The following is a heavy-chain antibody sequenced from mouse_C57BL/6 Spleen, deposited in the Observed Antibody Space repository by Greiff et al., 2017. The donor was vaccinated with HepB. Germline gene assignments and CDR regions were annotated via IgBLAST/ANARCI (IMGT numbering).Heavy chain of an antibody. CDR1: GYTFTDYY. V-gene: IGHV1-26*01. D-gene: IGHD2-3*01. Sequence: EVQLQQSGPELVKPGASVKISCKASGYTFTDYYMNWVKQSHGKSLEWIGDINPNNGGTSYNQKFKGKATLTVDKSSSTAYMELRSLTSEDSAVYYCARSGGYYEYYFDYWGQGTTLTVSS. CDR2: INPNNGGT. J-gene: IGHJ2*01. CDR3: ARSGGYYEYYFDY.